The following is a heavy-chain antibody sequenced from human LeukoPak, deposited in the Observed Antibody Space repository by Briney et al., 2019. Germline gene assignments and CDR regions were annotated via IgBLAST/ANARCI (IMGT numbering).Heavy chain of an antibody. Sequence: GASVKVSCKASGGTFSSYAISWVRQAPGRGLEWMGGIIPIFGTANYAQKFQGRVTITTDESTSTAYMELSSLRSEDTAVYYCASRNISDHDAFDIWGQGTMVTVSS. CDR3: ASRNISDHDAFDI. CDR1: GGTFSSYA. D-gene: IGHD1-14*01. CDR2: IIPIFGTA. J-gene: IGHJ3*02. V-gene: IGHV1-69*05.